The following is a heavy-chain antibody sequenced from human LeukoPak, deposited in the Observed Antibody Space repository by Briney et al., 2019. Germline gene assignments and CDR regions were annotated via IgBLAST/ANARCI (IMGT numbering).Heavy chain of an antibody. J-gene: IGHJ4*02. D-gene: IGHD3-10*01. V-gene: IGHV1-2*02. Sequence: ASVKVSCKASGYTFTGYYMHWVRQAPGQGLEWIGWINTISGGTNYAQKFQGRVTMTRDTSISTAYMELSRLRSDDTAVYYCARDESYGSGSYAPDYWGQGTLVTVSS. CDR3: ARDESYGSGSYAPDY. CDR2: INTISGGT. CDR1: GYTFTGYY.